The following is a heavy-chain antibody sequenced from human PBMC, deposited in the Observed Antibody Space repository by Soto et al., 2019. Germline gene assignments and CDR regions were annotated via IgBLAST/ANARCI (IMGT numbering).Heavy chain of an antibody. CDR3: ARDLRGPQGGFDP. D-gene: IGHD5-12*01. J-gene: IGHJ5*02. CDR1: GGSISSYY. CDR2: IYYSGST. V-gene: IGHV4-59*12. Sequence: SETLSLTCTVSGGSISSYYWSWIRQPPGKGLEWIGYIYYSGSTNYNPSLKSRVTISVDTSKNQFSLKLSSVTAADTAVYYCARDLRGPQGGFDPWGQGTLVTVS.